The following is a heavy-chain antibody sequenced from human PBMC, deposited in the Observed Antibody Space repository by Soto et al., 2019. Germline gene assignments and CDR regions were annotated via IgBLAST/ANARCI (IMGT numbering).Heavy chain of an antibody. CDR1: GYTFTSYG. Sequence: GASVKVSCKASGYTFTSYGISWVRQAPGQGLEWMGWISAYNGNTNYAQKLQGRVTMTTDTSTSTAYMELRSLRSDDTAVYYCARAPFRRAAAGSGDFDYWGQGTLVTVSS. CDR3: ARAPFRRAAAGSGDFDY. CDR2: ISAYNGNT. D-gene: IGHD6-13*01. V-gene: IGHV1-18*04. J-gene: IGHJ4*02.